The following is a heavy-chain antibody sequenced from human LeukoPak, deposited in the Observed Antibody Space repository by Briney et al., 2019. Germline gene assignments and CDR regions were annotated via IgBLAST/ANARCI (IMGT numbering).Heavy chain of an antibody. D-gene: IGHD2/OR15-2a*01. CDR3: ASRLSNTGTDY. Sequence: GGSLRLSCAASGFTFSSYWMHWVRQVPGKGLVWVSRINPDGSSPHYADSVKGRFTISRDNAKNTLFLQMNSLRAEDTAVYYCASRLSNTGTDYWGQGTLVTVSS. CDR2: INPDGSSP. V-gene: IGHV3-74*01. J-gene: IGHJ4*02. CDR1: GFTFSSYW.